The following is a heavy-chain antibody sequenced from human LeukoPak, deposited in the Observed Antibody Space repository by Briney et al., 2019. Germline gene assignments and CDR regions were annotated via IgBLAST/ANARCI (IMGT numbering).Heavy chain of an antibody. CDR1: GFTFDNFG. Sequence: GGSLRLSCAASGFTFDNFGMSWVRQAPGKGLEWVGGINWRGDNSAYADSVKGRFTISRDNAKNSLSLQMYTLRVEDTAFYYCVRDGVTMIRGVLHTPGFDHWGQGSLVTVSS. J-gene: IGHJ4*01. D-gene: IGHD3-10*01. CDR2: INWRGDNS. CDR3: VRDGVTMIRGVLHTPGFDH. V-gene: IGHV3-20*04.